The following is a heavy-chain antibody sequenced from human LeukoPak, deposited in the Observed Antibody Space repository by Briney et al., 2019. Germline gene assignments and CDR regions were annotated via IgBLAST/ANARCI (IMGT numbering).Heavy chain of an antibody. Sequence: PGGSLRLSCAASEFTFSSYNMNWVRQAPGKGLEWVSAISGSGGSTYYADSVKGRFTISRDNSKNTLYLQMNSLRAEDTAVYYCADYYYGSGSYYNPFDYWGQGTLVTVSS. CDR3: ADYYYGSGSYYNPFDY. CDR1: EFTFSSYN. D-gene: IGHD3-10*01. CDR2: ISGSGGST. V-gene: IGHV3-23*01. J-gene: IGHJ4*02.